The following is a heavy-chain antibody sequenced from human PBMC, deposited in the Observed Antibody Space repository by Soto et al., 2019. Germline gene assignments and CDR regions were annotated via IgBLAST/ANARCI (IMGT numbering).Heavy chain of an antibody. V-gene: IGHV4-30-4*01. CDR2: SHNSGST. D-gene: IGHD2-8*01. J-gene: IGHJ6*02. CDR3: AREIRDCTNGVCHAYGMAV. Sequence: SETLSLTCSVSGASISTGDSYWSWIRQPPGKGLEWIGCSHNSGSTHYNPSLRGRVTMSVDTSKNQFSLKLSSVTATDTAVYFCAREIRDCTNGVCHAYGMAVRGQGTTVTVSS. CDR1: GASISTGDSY.